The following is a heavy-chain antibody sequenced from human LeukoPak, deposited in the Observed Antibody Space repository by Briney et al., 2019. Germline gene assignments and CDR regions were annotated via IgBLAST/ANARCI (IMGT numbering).Heavy chain of an antibody. D-gene: IGHD3-22*01. J-gene: IGHJ4*02. CDR1: GFTFSSYS. CDR3: AREKPALTYYYDSSGYYYFDY. CDR2: ISSSSSYI. Sequence: GGSLRLSCAASGFTFSSYSMNWVRPAPGKGLEWVSSISSSSSYIYYADSVKGRFTISRDNAKNSLYLQMNSLRAEDTAVYYCAREKPALTYYYDSSGYYYFDYWGQGTLVTVSS. V-gene: IGHV3-21*01.